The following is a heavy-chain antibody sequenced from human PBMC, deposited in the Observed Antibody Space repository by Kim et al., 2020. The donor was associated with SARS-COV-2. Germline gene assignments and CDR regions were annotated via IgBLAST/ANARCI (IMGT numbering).Heavy chain of an antibody. Sequence: GGSLRLSCAASGFTFSSYAMHWVRQAPGKGLEYVSAISSNGGSTYYSNSVKGRFTISRDNSKNTLYLQMGSMRDEDMAVYYCAREGNYYGSGRGDYYYG. CDR3: AREGNYYGSGRGDYYYG. J-gene: IGHJ6*01. CDR1: GFTFSSYA. CDR2: ISSNGGST. D-gene: IGHD3-10*01. V-gene: IGHV3-64*01.